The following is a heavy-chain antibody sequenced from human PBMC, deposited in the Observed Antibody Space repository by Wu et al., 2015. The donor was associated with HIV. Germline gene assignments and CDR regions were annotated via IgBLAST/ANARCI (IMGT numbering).Heavy chain of an antibody. Sequence: QVHLLQSGAEVKKPGSSVRVSCKVSGGTFSSYALSWVRQAPGQGLEWMRRLIPMYGTANYAQKFQGRVTITADESTSTAYMDVNTLRSEDTAVYFCAGGGGRTSMDPFDYWGQGTLVTVSS. D-gene: IGHD5-18*01. CDR2: LIPMYGTA. V-gene: IGHV1-69*13. J-gene: IGHJ4*02. CDR3: AGGGGRTSMDPFDY. CDR1: GGTFSSYA.